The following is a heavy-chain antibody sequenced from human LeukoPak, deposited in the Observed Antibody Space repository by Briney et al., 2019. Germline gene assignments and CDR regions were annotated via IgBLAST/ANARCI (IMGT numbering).Heavy chain of an antibody. Sequence: PGGSLRLSCAASGFTFSSYAMSWVRQAPGKGLEWVSTISGSGGSTYYADSVKGRFTISRDNSKNTLYLQMNSLRAEDTAVYYCAKTGRSSWGFFDYCGQGTLVTVSS. CDR3: AKTGRSSWGFFDY. CDR1: GFTFSSYA. D-gene: IGHD6-13*01. CDR2: ISGSGGST. V-gene: IGHV3-23*01. J-gene: IGHJ4*02.